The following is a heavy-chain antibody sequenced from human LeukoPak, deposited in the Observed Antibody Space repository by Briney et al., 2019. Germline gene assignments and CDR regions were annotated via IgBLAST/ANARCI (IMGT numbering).Heavy chain of an antibody. V-gene: IGHV1-8*01. CDR3: ARGQVGSSGWYYYYYYGMDV. J-gene: IGHJ6*02. Sequence: ASEKLSCKASGYTFTSYDINWVRQATGQGLEWMGWMNPNSGNTGYAQKFQGRVTMTRNTSISTAYMELSSLRSEDTAVYYCARGQVGSSGWYYYYYYGMDVWGQGTTVTVSS. CDR2: MNPNSGNT. D-gene: IGHD6-19*01. CDR1: GYTFTSYD.